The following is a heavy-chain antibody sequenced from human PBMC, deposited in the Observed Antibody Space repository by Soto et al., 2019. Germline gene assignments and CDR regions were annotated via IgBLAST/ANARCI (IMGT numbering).Heavy chain of an antibody. D-gene: IGHD3-10*01. CDR3: ASCVEVRGVTCYGMDV. V-gene: IGHV1-69*13. CDR1: GGTFSSYA. Sequence: ASVKVSCKASGGTFSSYAISWVRQAPGQGLEWMGGIIPIFGTANYAQKFQGRVTITADESTSTAYMELSSLRSEDTAVYYCASCVEVRGVTCYGMDVWGQGTTVTVSS. CDR2: IIPIFGTA. J-gene: IGHJ6*02.